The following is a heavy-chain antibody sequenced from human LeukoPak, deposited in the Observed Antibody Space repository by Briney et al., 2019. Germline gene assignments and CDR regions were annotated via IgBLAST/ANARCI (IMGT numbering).Heavy chain of an antibody. D-gene: IGHD1-26*01. Sequence: PGGSLRLSCAASGFTFSSYWMSWVRQAPGKGLEWVANIKQDGSEKYYVDSVKGRFTISRDNAKNTLCLQMNSLRAEDTAVYYCARGSGWEPALGAFDIWGQGTMVTVSS. CDR1: GFTFSSYW. CDR3: ARGSGWEPALGAFDI. V-gene: IGHV3-7*01. J-gene: IGHJ3*02. CDR2: IKQDGSEK.